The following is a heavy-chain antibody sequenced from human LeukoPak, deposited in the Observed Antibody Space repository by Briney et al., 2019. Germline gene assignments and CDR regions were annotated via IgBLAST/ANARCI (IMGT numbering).Heavy chain of an antibody. Sequence: SETLSLSCTGSGGSISPYFWSWIRQPPGKGLEWIGYIYYTGSTNYNPSLRSRVTISVDTSKNQFSLKLSSVTAADTAVYYCSRDGYSGLDYWGQGTLVTVSS. V-gene: IGHV4-59*12. CDR2: IYYTGST. J-gene: IGHJ4*02. CDR1: GGSISPYF. CDR3: SRDGYSGLDY. D-gene: IGHD3-22*01.